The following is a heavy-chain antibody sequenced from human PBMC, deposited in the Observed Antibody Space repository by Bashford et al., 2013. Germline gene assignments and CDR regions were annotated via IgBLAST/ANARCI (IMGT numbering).Heavy chain of an antibody. CDR3: TRDMYYYDSSGSLF. J-gene: IGHJ4*02. V-gene: IGHV3-49*02. D-gene: IGHD3-22*01. Sequence: VRQAPGKGLEWVGRIRTKANSYTTEYAASVKGRFTISRDDSKSIAYLQMNSLKTEDTAVYYCTRDMYYYDSSGSLFWGQGTLVTVSS. CDR2: IRTKANSYTT.